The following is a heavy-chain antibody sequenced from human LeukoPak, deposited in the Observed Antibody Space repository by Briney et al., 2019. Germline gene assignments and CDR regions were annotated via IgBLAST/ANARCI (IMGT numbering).Heavy chain of an antibody. D-gene: IGHD2-15*01. Sequence: GWSLRLSCAASGFTFSSYWMHWVRQAPGKGLVWVSRINSDGSSTSYADSVKGRFTISRDNAKNTLYLQMNSLRAEDTAVYYCARWRATHPDLDFDYWGQGTLVTVSS. CDR3: ARWRATHPDLDFDY. J-gene: IGHJ4*02. V-gene: IGHV3-74*01. CDR2: INSDGSST. CDR1: GFTFSSYW.